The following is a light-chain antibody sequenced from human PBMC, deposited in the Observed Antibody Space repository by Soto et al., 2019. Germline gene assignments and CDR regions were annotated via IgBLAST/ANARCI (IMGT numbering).Light chain of an antibody. Sequence: GSTSNIGSNYVYWYQQLPGTAPKLLIYRNNQRPSGVPDRFSGSKSGTSASLAISGLRSDDEADYFCATWDDSLNGFYVFGTGTKVTVL. CDR2: RNN. CDR1: TSNIGSNY. V-gene: IGLV1-47*01. CDR3: ATWDDSLNGFYV. J-gene: IGLJ1*01.